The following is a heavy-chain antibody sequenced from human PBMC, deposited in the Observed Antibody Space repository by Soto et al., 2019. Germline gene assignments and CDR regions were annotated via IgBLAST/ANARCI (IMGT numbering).Heavy chain of an antibody. D-gene: IGHD6-19*01. J-gene: IGHJ4*02. CDR1: GVTFSGSG. CDR3: TAMAGIDY. Sequence: EVQLVESGGGLVQPGGSLKLSCAASGVTFSGSGIHWVRQASGKGLEWVGRIRTKTNNYATAYAASVKGRFTISRDDSKNMAYLQRNSLKTEDTAVYYCTAMAGIDYWGQGTLVTVSS. V-gene: IGHV3-73*02. CDR2: IRTKTNNYAT.